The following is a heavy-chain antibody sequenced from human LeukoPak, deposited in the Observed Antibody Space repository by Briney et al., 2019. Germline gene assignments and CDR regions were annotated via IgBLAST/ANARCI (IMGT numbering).Heavy chain of an antibody. CDR2: INAGNGNT. V-gene: IGHV1-3*01. Sequence: GASVKVSCKASGYTFTSYAMHWVRQAPGQRLEWMGWINAGNGNTKYSQKFQGRVTITRDTSASTAYMELSSLRSEDTAVYYCARDSSGSGSYYPYWGQGTLVTVSS. CDR1: GYTFTSYA. J-gene: IGHJ4*02. D-gene: IGHD3-10*01. CDR3: ARDSSGSGSYYPY.